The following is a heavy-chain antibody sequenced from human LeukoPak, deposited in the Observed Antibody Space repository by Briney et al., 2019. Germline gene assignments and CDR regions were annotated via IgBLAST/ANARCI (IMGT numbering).Heavy chain of an antibody. Sequence: ASVKVSCKVSGYTLTELSMHWVRQAPGKGLEWMGGFDPEDGETIYAQKFQGRVTMTEDTSTDTACMELSSLRSEDTAVYYCATVAITMVRGVIPAWGQGTLVTVSS. V-gene: IGHV1-24*01. CDR2: FDPEDGET. CDR3: ATVAITMVRGVIPA. J-gene: IGHJ4*02. CDR1: GYTLTELS. D-gene: IGHD3-10*01.